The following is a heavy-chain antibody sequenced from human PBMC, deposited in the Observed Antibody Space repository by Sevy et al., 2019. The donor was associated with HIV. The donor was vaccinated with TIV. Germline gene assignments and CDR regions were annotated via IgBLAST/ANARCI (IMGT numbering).Heavy chain of an antibody. CDR3: VRAVAAHDSF. CDR2: IKQDGSVT. CDR1: GFSLDSYW. J-gene: IGHJ4*02. Sequence: GGSLRRSCAASGFSLDSYWMSWVRQTPGKGLEWVANIKQDGSVTYYVDSVKGRFTISRDNARNLVYLQMNSLRVEDTALYYCVRAVAAHDSFWGQGTLVTVSS. V-gene: IGHV3-7*01. D-gene: IGHD6-13*01.